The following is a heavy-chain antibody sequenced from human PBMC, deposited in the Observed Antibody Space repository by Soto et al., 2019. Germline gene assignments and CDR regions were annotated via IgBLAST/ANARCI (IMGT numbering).Heavy chain of an antibody. CDR2: INSDGSST. D-gene: IGHD2-15*01. V-gene: IGHV3-74*01. CDR1: GFTFSSYW. CDR3: VRTSLVVAAATREDY. Sequence: EVQLVESGGGLVQPGGSLRLSCAASGFTFSSYWMHWVRQAPGKGLVWVSRINSDGSSTRYADSVKGRFTISRDNAKNTLYLQMNSLRAEDTAVYYSVRTSLVVAAATREDYWGQGTLVTVSS. J-gene: IGHJ4*02.